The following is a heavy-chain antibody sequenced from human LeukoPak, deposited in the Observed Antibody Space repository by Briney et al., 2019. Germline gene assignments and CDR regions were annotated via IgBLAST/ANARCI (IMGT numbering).Heavy chain of an antibody. Sequence: PGGSLRLSCAASGFTFGDTWMNWVRQVPGQGLEWVANIKQDGSEKFYVASVKGRFTISRGNGKSSLYLQMNSLRAEDTALYYCATSYDMGWLIGYWGQGTLVTVSS. V-gene: IGHV3-7*03. J-gene: IGHJ4*02. CDR2: IKQDGSEK. CDR3: ATSYDMGWLIGY. D-gene: IGHD3/OR15-3a*01. CDR1: GFTFGDTW.